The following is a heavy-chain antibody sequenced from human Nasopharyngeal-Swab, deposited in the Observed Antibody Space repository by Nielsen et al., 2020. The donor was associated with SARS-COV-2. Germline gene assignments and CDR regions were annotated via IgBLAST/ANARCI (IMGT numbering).Heavy chain of an antibody. CDR3: ARVGWWFHYYFDY. CDR2: IKQDGSDK. D-gene: IGHD2-15*01. CDR1: GLTFTNSW. V-gene: IGHV3-7*01. J-gene: IGHJ4*02. Sequence: GGSLRLSCAASGLTFTNSWMSWVRQAPGKGLEWVANIKQDGSDKYYVDSVKGRFTISGDNAKNSLYLQMNSLRAEDTAVYYCARVGWWFHYYFDYWGQGTLATVSS.